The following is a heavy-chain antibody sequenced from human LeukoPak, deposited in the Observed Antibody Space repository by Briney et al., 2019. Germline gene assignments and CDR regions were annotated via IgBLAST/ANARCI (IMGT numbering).Heavy chain of an antibody. CDR3: ARSLYPSGSFFDY. CDR1: GFTFSSYW. J-gene: IGHJ4*02. D-gene: IGHD6-13*01. V-gene: IGHV3-7*01. Sequence: GGSLRLSCVASGFTFSSYWMSWVRQAPGKGLEWVANIKQDGSEKYYVDSVKGRFTISRDNAKNSLYLQMNSLRAEDTAVYYCARSLYPSGSFFDYWGQGTLVTVSS. CDR2: IKQDGSEK.